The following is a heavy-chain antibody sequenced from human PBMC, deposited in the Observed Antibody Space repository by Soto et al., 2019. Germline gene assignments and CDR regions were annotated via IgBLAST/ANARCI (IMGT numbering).Heavy chain of an antibody. J-gene: IGHJ5*02. Sequence: QVQLVQSGAEVKKPGASVKVSCKASGYTFTSYYMHWVRQAPGQGLEWMGIINPSGGSTSYAQKFQGRVTMTRDTSTSTVYMEQSSLRSEDTAVYYCARSDSSSHPSNWFDPWGQGTLVTVSS. CDR1: GYTFTSYY. CDR3: ARSDSSSHPSNWFDP. D-gene: IGHD6-13*01. V-gene: IGHV1-46*03. CDR2: INPSGGST.